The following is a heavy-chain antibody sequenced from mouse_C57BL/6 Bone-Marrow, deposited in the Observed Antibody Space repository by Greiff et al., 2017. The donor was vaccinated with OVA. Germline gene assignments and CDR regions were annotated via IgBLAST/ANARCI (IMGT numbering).Heavy chain of an antibody. CDR3: ARGGIPYHAMDY. Sequence: VQGVESGAELVRPGTSVKMSCKASGYTFTNYWIGWAKQRPGHGLEWIGDIYPGGGYTNYNEKFKGKATLTADKSSSTAYMQFSSLTSEDSAIYYCARGGIPYHAMDYWGQGTSVTVSS. CDR2: IYPGGGYT. J-gene: IGHJ4*01. CDR1: GYTFTNYW. V-gene: IGHV1-63*01.